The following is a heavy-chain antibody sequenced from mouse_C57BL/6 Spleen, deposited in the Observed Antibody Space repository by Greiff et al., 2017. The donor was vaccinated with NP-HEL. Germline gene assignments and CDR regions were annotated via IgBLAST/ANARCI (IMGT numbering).Heavy chain of an antibody. CDR2: ILPGRGST. D-gene: IGHD5-1-1*01. CDR1: GSTFTGYW. CDR3: ARRIPSHWDFDG. Sequence: VQLHHSGAELMKPGASVKLSCKASGSTFTGYWIDWVKQRPGHGLEWIGEILPGRGSTNYNAKFKGKAPFTADTSSNTAYMQLSSLTTEDSSIYDSARRIPSHWDFDGWGTGTTVTV. J-gene: IGHJ1*03. V-gene: IGHV1-9*01.